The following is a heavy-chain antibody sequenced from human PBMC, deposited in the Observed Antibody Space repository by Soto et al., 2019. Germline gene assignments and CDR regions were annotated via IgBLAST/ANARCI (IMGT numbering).Heavy chain of an antibody. V-gene: IGHV3-30-3*01. CDR3: ASFRIVGAPAPQDY. Sequence: SGGSLRLSCAASGFTFSSYATHWVRQAPGKGLEWVAVISYDGSNKYYADSVKGRFTISRDNSKNTLYLQMNSLRAEDTAVYYCASFRIVGAPAPQDYWGQGTLVTVSS. D-gene: IGHD1-26*01. CDR1: GFTFSSYA. J-gene: IGHJ4*02. CDR2: ISYDGSNK.